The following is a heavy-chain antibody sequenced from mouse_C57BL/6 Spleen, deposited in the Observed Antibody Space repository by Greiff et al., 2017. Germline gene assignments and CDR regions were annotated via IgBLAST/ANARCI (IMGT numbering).Heavy chain of an antibody. J-gene: IGHJ4*01. V-gene: IGHV1-76*01. CDR1: GYTFTDYY. CDR3: ARYRDGGAMDY. CDR2: IYPGSGNT. D-gene: IGHD3-3*01. Sequence: QVQLQQSGAELVRPGASVKLSCKASGYTFTDYYINWVKQRPGQGLEWIARIYPGSGNTYYNEKFKGKATLTAEKSSSTAYMQLSSLTSEDSAVYFCARYRDGGAMDYWGQGTSVTVSS.